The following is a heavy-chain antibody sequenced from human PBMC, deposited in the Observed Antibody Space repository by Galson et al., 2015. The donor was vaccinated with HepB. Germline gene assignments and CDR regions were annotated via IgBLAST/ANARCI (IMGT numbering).Heavy chain of an antibody. CDR3: ARDIVATIKWNYYYGMDV. CDR1: GYTFTSYG. V-gene: IGHV1-18*01. D-gene: IGHD5-12*01. CDR2: ISAYNGNT. J-gene: IGHJ6*02. Sequence: SVKVSCKASGYTFTSYGISWVRQAPGQGLEWMGWISAYNGNTNYAQKLQGRVTMTTDTSTSTAYMELRSLRSDDTAVYYCARDIVATIKWNYYYGMDVWGQGTTVTVSS.